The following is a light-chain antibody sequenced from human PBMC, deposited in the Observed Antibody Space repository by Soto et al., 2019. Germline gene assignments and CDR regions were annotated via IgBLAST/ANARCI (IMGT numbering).Light chain of an antibody. CDR1: QDISKY. Sequence: DIQMTQSPSSLSASVGDRVTISCQASQDISKYLNWYQQHPGKAPRLLIYDASSLDAGVPSRFSGSGSGTHFTFTIDSLQPEDIATYFCQQFDTLPPAFGQGTKLEIK. J-gene: IGKJ2*01. CDR3: QQFDTLPPA. V-gene: IGKV1-33*01. CDR2: DAS.